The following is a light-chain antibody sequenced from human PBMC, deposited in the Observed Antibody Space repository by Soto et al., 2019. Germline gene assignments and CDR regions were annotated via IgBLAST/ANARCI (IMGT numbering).Light chain of an antibody. CDR2: KAS. CDR1: QSISDW. J-gene: IGKJ1*01. Sequence: DIQMTQSPSTLSASLGDRVTITCRANQSISDWLAWYQQKPGKAPKLLIYKASNLESGVPSRFSGSGSGTEFTLTISSLQPDDFATYYCQQPWTFGQGTKVDI. V-gene: IGKV1-5*03. CDR3: QQPWT.